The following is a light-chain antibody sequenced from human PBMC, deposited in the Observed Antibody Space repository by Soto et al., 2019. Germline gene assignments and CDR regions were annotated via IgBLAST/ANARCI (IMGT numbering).Light chain of an antibody. CDR1: QSVSSN. CDR2: GAS. Sequence: EIVMTQSPATLSVSPGERATLSCRASQSVSSNLAWYQQKPGQAPRLLIYGASTRATGIPARFSGSGSGTDFTLTISRLEPEDFAVYYCQQYNDLPPKLTFGQGTKVDIK. CDR3: QQYNDLPPKLT. J-gene: IGKJ4*01. V-gene: IGKV3-15*01.